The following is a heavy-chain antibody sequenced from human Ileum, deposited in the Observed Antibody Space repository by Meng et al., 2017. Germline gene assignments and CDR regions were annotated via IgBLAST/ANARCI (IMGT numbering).Heavy chain of an antibody. J-gene: IGHJ2*01. V-gene: IGHV4-34*01. CDR2: INHSGST. D-gene: IGHD4-17*01. CDR3: ARGRYGDYWCYFDL. CDR1: GGSFSGYY. Sequence: QGGLKQWGAGLLKPSETLSLTFAVYGGSFSGYYWSWIRQAPGKGLEWIGEINHSGSTNYNPSLKSQVSISVDRSNNQISLTVSSVTAADTAVYYCARGRYGDYWCYFDLWGRGTLVTVSS.